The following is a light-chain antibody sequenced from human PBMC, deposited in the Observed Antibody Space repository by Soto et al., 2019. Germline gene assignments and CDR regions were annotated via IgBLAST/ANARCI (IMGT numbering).Light chain of an antibody. CDR1: SGHSSYA. CDR3: QTWGTGTPYV. Sequence: QLVLTQSPSASASLGASVKLTCTLSSGHSSYAIAWHQQQPEKGPRYLMKLNSDGSHNKGDGIPDRFSGSSSGAERYLTISSLQSEDEADYYCQTWGTGTPYVFGTGTKVTVL. CDR2: LNSDGSH. V-gene: IGLV4-69*01. J-gene: IGLJ1*01.